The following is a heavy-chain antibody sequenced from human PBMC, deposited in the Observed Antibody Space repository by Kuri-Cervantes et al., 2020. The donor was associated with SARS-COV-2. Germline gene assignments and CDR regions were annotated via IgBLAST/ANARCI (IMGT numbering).Heavy chain of an antibody. D-gene: IGHD2-2*01. CDR2: IIPIFGTA. V-gene: IGHV1-69*13. Sequence: SVKVSCNASGGTFSSYAISWVRHAPGQGLEWMGGIIPIFGTANYAQKFQGRVTITADESTSTAYMELSSLRSEDTAVYYCARGRHEDIVVVPDDYYYGMDVWGQGTTVTVSS. J-gene: IGHJ6*02. CDR1: GGTFSSYA. CDR3: ARGRHEDIVVVPDDYYYGMDV.